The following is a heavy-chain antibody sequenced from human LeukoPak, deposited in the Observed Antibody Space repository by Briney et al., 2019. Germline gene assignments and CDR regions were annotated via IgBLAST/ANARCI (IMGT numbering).Heavy chain of an antibody. CDR1: GFTFSSYS. CDR2: ISSSSSYI. D-gene: IGHD6-6*01. Sequence: PGGSLRLSCAASGFTFSSYSMNWVRQAPGKGLEWVSSISSSSSYIYYADSVKGRFTISRDNSKNTLYLQMNSLRVEDTAVYYCAKDRRNGIAARRTIDYWGQGALVTVSS. V-gene: IGHV3-21*04. CDR3: AKDRRNGIAARRTIDY. J-gene: IGHJ4*02.